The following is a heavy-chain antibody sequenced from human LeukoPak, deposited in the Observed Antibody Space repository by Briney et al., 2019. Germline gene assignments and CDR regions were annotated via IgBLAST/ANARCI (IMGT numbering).Heavy chain of an antibody. D-gene: IGHD6-13*01. Sequence: GGSLRLSCAASGFTFSDYYMSWIRQAPGKGLEWISYISSSDSPRFYADSVKGRFTISRDNAKKSLFLQMDSLRAEDTAVYFCATDPRYSSSWYYFDYWGQGTLVTVSS. V-gene: IGHV3-11*01. CDR2: ISSSDSPR. CDR1: GFTFSDYY. CDR3: ATDPRYSSSWYYFDY. J-gene: IGHJ4*02.